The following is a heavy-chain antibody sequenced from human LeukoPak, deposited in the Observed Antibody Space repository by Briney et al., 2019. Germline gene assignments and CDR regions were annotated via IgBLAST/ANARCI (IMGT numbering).Heavy chain of an antibody. Sequence: VASVKVSCKASGYTFTGYYMNWVRQAPGQGLEWMGWINPNSGGTNYAQKFHGRVTMTRDTSISTAYMELRRLRSDDTAVYYCARGAHYHDSSQGYDYWGQGTLVTVSS. CDR3: ARGAHYHDSSQGYDY. CDR1: GYTFTGYY. CDR2: INPNSGGT. V-gene: IGHV1-2*02. D-gene: IGHD3-22*01. J-gene: IGHJ4*02.